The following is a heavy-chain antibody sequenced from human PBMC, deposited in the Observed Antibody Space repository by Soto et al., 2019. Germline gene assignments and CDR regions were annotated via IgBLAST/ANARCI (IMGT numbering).Heavy chain of an antibody. J-gene: IGHJ6*02. D-gene: IGHD3-9*01. CDR2: IRSKANSYAT. CDR3: TRPEYYDILIGLDV. V-gene: IGHV3-73*01. Sequence: PGGSLRLSCAASGFTFSCSAMHWVRQASGKGLEWVGRIRSKANSYATAYAASVKGRFTISRDDSKNTAYLQMNSLKTEDTAVYYCTRPEYYDILIGLDVWGQGTTVTVSS. CDR1: GFTFSCSA.